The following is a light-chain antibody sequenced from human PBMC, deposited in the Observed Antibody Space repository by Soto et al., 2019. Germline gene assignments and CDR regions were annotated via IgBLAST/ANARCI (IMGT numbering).Light chain of an antibody. CDR3: QQRSNWPSYT. Sequence: EIVLTQSPATLSLSPGERATLSCRASQFVSTYVAWYQKTPGQPPRLLISDASNRATGIPARFSGSGSGTDFTLTISSLESEDFAVYYCQQRSNWPSYTFGQGTKLEL. CDR1: QFVSTY. V-gene: IGKV3-11*01. J-gene: IGKJ2*01. CDR2: DAS.